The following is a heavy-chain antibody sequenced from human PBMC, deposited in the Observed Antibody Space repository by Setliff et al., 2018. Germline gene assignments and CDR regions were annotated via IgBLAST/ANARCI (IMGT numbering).Heavy chain of an antibody. J-gene: IGHJ4*02. CDR3: FGAGTCSY. CDR2: INPHASEK. Sequence: GGSLRLSCTVSGLTVSSGYFSWVRQAPGKGLEWLASINPHASEKYYVDSVRGRFTISRDNAKNSLSLQMNSLRTEDTAVYYCFGAGTCSYWGQGALVTVSS. CDR1: GLTVSSGY. D-gene: IGHD3-10*01. V-gene: IGHV3-7*01.